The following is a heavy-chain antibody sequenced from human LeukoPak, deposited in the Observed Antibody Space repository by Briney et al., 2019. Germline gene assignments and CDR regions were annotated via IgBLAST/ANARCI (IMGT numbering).Heavy chain of an antibody. D-gene: IGHD5-18*01. J-gene: IGHJ4*02. CDR3: TRGGPEGSGYSYGSHDY. CDR1: GYTFTSYD. CDR2: INPNSGAT. Sequence: GASVKVSCKASGYTFTSYDIIWVRQAPGQGLEWMGWINPNSGATNYAQKFQGRVTMTRDTSISTVYMELSRLRSDDTAVYYCTRGGPEGSGYSYGSHDYWGQGTLVTVSS. V-gene: IGHV1-2*02.